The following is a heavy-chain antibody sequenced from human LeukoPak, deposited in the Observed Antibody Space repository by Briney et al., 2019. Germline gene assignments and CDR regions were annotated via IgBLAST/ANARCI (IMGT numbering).Heavy chain of an antibody. CDR3: ARDSGDAMVRGVLYYYYGMDV. J-gene: IGHJ6*02. CDR1: GFTFSSYA. V-gene: IGHV3-30-3*01. CDR2: ISYDGSNK. D-gene: IGHD3-10*01. Sequence: GSLRLSCAPSGFTFSSYAMHWVRQAPGKGLEGVAVISYDGSNKYYADSVKGRFTISRDNSKNTLYLQMNRLRAEDTAVYYCARDSGDAMVRGVLYYYYGMDVWGQGTTVPVSS.